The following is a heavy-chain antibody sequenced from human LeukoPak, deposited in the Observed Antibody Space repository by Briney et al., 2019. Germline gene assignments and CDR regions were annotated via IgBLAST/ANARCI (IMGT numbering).Heavy chain of an antibody. CDR3: ATVPRIPAVGNTEYFRH. V-gene: IGHV5-51*01. CDR2: INPGDSDT. D-gene: IGHD6-13*01. J-gene: IGHJ1*01. CDR1: GYSFTSYW. Sequence: KPGESLKISCKGSGYSFTSYWIGWVRQMPGKGLEWMGIINPGDSDTRYSPSFQGQVTISVDKSISTAYLQWSSLEAPDTAMYFCATVPRIPAVGNTEYFRHWGQGTLVTVSS.